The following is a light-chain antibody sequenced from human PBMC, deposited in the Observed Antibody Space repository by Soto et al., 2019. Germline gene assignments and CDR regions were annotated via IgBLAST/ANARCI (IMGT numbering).Light chain of an antibody. CDR2: DAS. Sequence: EIVLTQSPATLSLSPGERATLSCRASQSVSSYLAWYQQKPGQAPRLLIYDASNRATGIPARFSGSGSGTDFTLTISSLEPEDFAVYYCQQRSNSXTXGQGTRLEIK. CDR3: QQRSNSXT. J-gene: IGKJ5*01. CDR1: QSVSSY. V-gene: IGKV3-11*01.